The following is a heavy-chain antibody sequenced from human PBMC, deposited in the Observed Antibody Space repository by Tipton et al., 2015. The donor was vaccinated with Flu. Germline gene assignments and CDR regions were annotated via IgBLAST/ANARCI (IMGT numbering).Heavy chain of an antibody. CDR3: ARRDYSNYVSDPKNWFDP. CDR1: GGAINKYY. CDR2: IHRSGST. V-gene: IGHV4-59*04. D-gene: IGHD4-11*01. Sequence: PGLVKPSESLSLICTVSGGAINKYYWNWNRQSPGKGLEWIGNIHRSGSTYYNPSLRSRVTISVDTSKNQFSLRLTSVTAADTAVYYCARRDYSNYVSDPKNWFDPWGQGTLVTVSS. J-gene: IGHJ5*02.